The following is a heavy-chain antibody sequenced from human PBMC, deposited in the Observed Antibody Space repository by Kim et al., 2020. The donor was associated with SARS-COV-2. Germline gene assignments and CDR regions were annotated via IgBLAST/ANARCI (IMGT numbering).Heavy chain of an antibody. Sequence: ANSVKRRFTTSRDNAKNSLYLQLNSLRAEDTAVYYCARAQQEAAAPPFDYWGQGTLVTVSS. D-gene: IGHD6-13*01. V-gene: IGHV3-21*01. J-gene: IGHJ4*02. CDR3: ARAQQEAAAPPFDY.